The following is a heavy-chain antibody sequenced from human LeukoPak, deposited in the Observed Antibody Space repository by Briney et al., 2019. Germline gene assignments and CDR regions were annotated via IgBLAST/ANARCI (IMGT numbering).Heavy chain of an antibody. V-gene: IGHV3-7*01. CDR3: SNGIYSTSY. D-gene: IGHD6-6*01. Sequence: GGSLRLSCAASEFTFSSYWMSWVRQAPGKGLEWVANIKQDGSEKYYVDSVKGRFTISRDNAKNSLYLQMNSLRAEDTTVYYCSNGIYSTSYWGQGTLVTVSS. CDR1: EFTFSSYW. J-gene: IGHJ4*02. CDR2: IKQDGSEK.